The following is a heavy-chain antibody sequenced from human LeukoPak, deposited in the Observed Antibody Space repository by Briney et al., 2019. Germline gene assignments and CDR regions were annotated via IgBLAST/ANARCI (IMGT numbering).Heavy chain of an antibody. J-gene: IGHJ3*02. CDR1: GGTFSSYD. CDR2: IIPIFGTA. CDR3: ARDASSLILEWLSPPTAFDI. D-gene: IGHD3-3*01. Sequence: GASVKVSCKASGGTFSSYDISWVRQAPGQGLEWMGGIIPIFGTANYAQKFQGRVTITADESTSTAYMELSSLRSEDTAVYYCARDASSLILEWLSPPTAFDIWGQGTMVTVSS. V-gene: IGHV1-69*01.